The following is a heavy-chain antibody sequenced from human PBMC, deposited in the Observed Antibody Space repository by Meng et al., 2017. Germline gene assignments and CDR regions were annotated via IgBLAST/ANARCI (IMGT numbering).Heavy chain of an antibody. V-gene: IGHV3-30*01. CDR3: AREAGY. J-gene: IGHJ4*02. CDR2: ISYDGSNK. CDR1: GFTFSSYA. Sequence: VPLEESGGGLVQPGGSLRLSCAASGFTFSSYAMHWVRQAPGKGLEWVAVISYDGSNKYYADSVKGRFTISRDNSKNTLYLQMNSLRAEDTAVYYCAREAGYWGQGTLVTVSS.